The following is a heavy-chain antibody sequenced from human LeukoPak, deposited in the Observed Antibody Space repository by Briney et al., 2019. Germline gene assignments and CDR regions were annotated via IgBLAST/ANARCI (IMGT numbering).Heavy chain of an antibody. CDR3: ARDRGDGYNYRSPFDS. Sequence: PGGSLRLSCAASGFTFSDYYMSWIRQAPGKGLEWVSYISSSGSTIYYADSVKGRFTISRDNAKNSLFLEMNSLRVEDTAIYYCARDRGDGYNYRSPFDSWGQGTLVTVSS. D-gene: IGHD5-24*01. V-gene: IGHV3-11*04. CDR2: ISSSGSTI. CDR1: GFTFSDYY. J-gene: IGHJ4*02.